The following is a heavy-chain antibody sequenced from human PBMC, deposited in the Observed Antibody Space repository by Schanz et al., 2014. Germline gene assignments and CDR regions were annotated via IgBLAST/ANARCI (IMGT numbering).Heavy chain of an antibody. J-gene: IGHJ4*02. CDR1: GGSISSGGYT. Sequence: QVQLQESGPGLVKPSQTLSLTCAVSGGSISSGGYTWSWIRQPPGKGLEWIGYIYYSGSTYYNPSLKSRVTISVATSENQFSLMLGSVTAADTAVYYCARAAGPVDYWGQGTLVTVSS. CDR2: IYYSGST. V-gene: IGHV4-30-4*07. CDR3: ARAAGPVDY. D-gene: IGHD6-13*01.